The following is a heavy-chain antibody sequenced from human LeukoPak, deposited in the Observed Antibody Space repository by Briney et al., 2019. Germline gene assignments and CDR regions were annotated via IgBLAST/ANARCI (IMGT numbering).Heavy chain of an antibody. J-gene: IGHJ4*02. CDR2: ITPSGGST. V-gene: IGHV1-46*01. Sequence: GASVKVSCKASGYTFTRYYMHWVRQAPGQGLEWMGIITPSGGSTSYAQRFQGRVTMTRDTSTSTFYMELSSLRSEDTAVYYCARNFREGTTGFFDYWGQGTLVTVSS. D-gene: IGHD1-1*01. CDR1: GYTFTRYY. CDR3: ARNFREGTTGFFDY.